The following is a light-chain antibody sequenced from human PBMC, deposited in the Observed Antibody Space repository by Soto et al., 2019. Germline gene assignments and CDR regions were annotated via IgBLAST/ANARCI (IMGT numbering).Light chain of an antibody. CDR2: DVT. Sequence: QSALTQPASVSGSPGESITISCIGTNSDVGGYNYVSWYQQLPGKAPKLMIHDVTNRPSGVSNRFSGSKSGNTASLTISGLQAEDEADYYCSSYTSTTTVYVFGTGTK. V-gene: IGLV2-14*01. J-gene: IGLJ1*01. CDR3: SSYTSTTTVYV. CDR1: NSDVGGYNY.